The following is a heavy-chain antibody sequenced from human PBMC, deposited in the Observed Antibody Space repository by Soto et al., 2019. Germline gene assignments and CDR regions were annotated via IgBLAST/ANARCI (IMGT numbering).Heavy chain of an antibody. CDR3: ARGSLRGGNWYFDL. D-gene: IGHD3-16*01. Sequence: QEQLQQSGPGLVKPSQTLSLTCAISGDSVSKNSATWNWIRQSPARGLEWLGRTYYRSKWYNDYAVSVKSRITINPDTSKNQFSLQLNSVPPEDTAVYYCARGSLRGGNWYFDLWGRGTLVTVSS. CDR1: GDSVSKNSAT. V-gene: IGHV6-1*01. J-gene: IGHJ2*01. CDR2: TYYRSKWYN.